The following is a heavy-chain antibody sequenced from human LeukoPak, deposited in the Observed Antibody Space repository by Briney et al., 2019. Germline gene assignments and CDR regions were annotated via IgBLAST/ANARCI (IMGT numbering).Heavy chain of an antibody. J-gene: IGHJ4*02. CDR2: IRYDGSNK. CDR1: GFTFSSYG. V-gene: IGHV3-30*02. D-gene: IGHD3-22*01. Sequence: GSLRLSCAASGFTFSSYGMHWVRQAPGKGLEWVAFIRYDGSNKYYADSVKGRFTISRDNSKNTLYLQMNSLRAENTAVYYCAKGDSSGYLIDYWGQGTLVTVSS. CDR3: AKGDSSGYLIDY.